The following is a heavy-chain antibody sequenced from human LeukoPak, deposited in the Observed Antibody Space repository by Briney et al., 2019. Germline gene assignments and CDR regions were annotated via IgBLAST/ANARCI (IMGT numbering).Heavy chain of an antibody. D-gene: IGHD2-2*01. CDR3: ARAIRYCSSTSCYPLDAFDI. CDR1: GGSISSYY. V-gene: IGHV4-59*01. J-gene: IGHJ3*02. CDR2: IYYSGST. Sequence: PSETLSLTCTVSGGSISSYYWSWIRQPPGKGLEWIGYIYYSGSTNYNPSLKSRVTISVDTSKNRFSLKLSSVTAADTAVYYCARAIRYCSSTSCYPLDAFDIWGQGTMVTVSS.